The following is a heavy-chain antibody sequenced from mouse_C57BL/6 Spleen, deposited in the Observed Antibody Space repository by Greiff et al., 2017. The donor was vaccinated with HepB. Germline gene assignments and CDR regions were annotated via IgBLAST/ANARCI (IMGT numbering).Heavy chain of an antibody. J-gene: IGHJ3*01. Sequence: VQLQQPGAELVKPGASVKLSCTASGFTFTDYYMHWVKQRPEQGLEWIGRIDPEDGETNYAPKFQGKATITADTSSTTAYLQLSSLTSEDAAVYYCARSLYGNYWFAYWGQGTLVTVSA. CDR2: IDPEDGET. V-gene: IGHV14-2*01. D-gene: IGHD2-1*01. CDR1: GFTFTDYY. CDR3: ARSLYGNYWFAY.